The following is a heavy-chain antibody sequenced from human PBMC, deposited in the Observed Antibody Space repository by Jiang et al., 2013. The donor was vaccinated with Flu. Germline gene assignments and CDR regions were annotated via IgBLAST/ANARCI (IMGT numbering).Heavy chain of an antibody. D-gene: IGHD3-22*01. CDR2: IYFSGST. J-gene: IGHJ5*02. CDR1: GGSISDYY. V-gene: IGHV4-59*01. CDR3: ARGHYYDSSGYKNWFDP. Sequence: KPSETLSLTCSLSGGSISDYYWTWIRQSPGKGLEWIGYIYFSGSTNYNPSLKSRVTMSVDTSKNQFSLKLSSVTAADTAVYYCARGHYYDSSGYKNWFDPWGQGSLVTVSS.